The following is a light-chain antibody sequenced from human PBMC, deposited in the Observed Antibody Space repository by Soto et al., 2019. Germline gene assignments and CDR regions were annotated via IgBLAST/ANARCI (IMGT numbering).Light chain of an antibody. V-gene: IGLV2-23*01. J-gene: IGLJ1*01. CDR3: CSYVGARTYV. Sequence: SVLTQPASVSGSPGQSITISCTGSVSGVGTFGPVSWYQQHPGQVPKLIIYEGNRRPSGVSGRFSGSKSGNTASLTISGLQAEDEADYYFCSYVGARTYVFGSGTKLTVL. CDR2: EGN. CDR1: VSGVGTFGP.